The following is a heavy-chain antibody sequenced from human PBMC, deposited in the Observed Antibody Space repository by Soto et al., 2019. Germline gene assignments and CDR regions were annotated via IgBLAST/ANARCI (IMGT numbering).Heavy chain of an antibody. CDR1: GFIFSNYG. D-gene: IGHD3-10*02. CDR2: ISYDGSDI. Sequence: QVQQVESGGGVVQPGRSLRLSCAGSGFIFSNYGMHWVRQAPGKGLEWVAFISYDGSDILYADSVKGRFTISRDNSKSTLFLHMNRPRAEDTAVYFCAIVRVSDSPLDHWGQGSLVTVSS. J-gene: IGHJ4*02. V-gene: IGHV3-30*03. CDR3: AIVRVSDSPLDH.